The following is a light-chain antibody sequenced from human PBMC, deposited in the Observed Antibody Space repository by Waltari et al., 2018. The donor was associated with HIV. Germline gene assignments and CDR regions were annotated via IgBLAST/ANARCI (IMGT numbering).Light chain of an antibody. J-gene: IGKJ3*01. CDR2: LGS. CDR1: QSRLYINGHTY. V-gene: IGKV2-28*01. Sequence: DIVMTQSPLSLLVSPGEPASISCRSSQSRLYINGHTYLGWFLQKPGQPPHLLIYLGSHPASGVPDRFSAIASDTDFTLKISRVEAEDVGVYYCIQTLQTPFTFGPGTKVHIK. CDR3: IQTLQTPFT.